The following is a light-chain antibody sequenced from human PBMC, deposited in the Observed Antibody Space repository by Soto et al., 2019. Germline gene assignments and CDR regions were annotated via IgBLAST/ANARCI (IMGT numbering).Light chain of an antibody. CDR1: SSNIGAGQD. J-gene: IGLJ1*01. CDR2: DSN. Sequence: QSALTQPPSVSGAPGQRVTISCTGTSSNIGAGQDVHWYRQLPGAAPKFLISDSNNRASGVPDRFSVSKSGASASLAITGLRAEDEGDYFCQSYGTSLSGLYVFGTGTK. CDR3: QSYGTSLSGLYV. V-gene: IGLV1-40*03.